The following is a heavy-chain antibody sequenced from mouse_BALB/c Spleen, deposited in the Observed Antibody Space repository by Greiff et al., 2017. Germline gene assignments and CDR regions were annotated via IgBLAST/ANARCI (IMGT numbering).Heavy chain of an antibody. CDR1: GYAFTNYL. CDR2: IYPGNSDT. CDR3: TREGGGYFDY. V-gene: IGHV1-5*01. Sequence: EVKLVESGAELVRPGTSVKVSCKASGYAFTNYLIEWVKQRPGQGLEWIGAIYPGNSDTSYNQKFKGKAKLTAVTSASTAYMELSSLTNEDSAVYYCTREGGGYFDYWGQGTTLTVSS. J-gene: IGHJ2*01.